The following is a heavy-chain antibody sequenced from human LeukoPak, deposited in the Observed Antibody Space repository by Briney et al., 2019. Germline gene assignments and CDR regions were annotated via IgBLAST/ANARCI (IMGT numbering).Heavy chain of an antibody. J-gene: IGHJ4*02. CDR1: GFTFSSYA. D-gene: IGHD5-18*01. V-gene: IGHV3-23*01. Sequence: GGSLRLSCAASGFTFSSYAMSWVRQAPGKGLEWVSAISGSGGSTYYADSVKGRFAISRDNSKNTLYLQMNSLRAEDTAVYYCAKALSSDTAMVNEGYWGQGTLVTVSS. CDR3: AKALSSDTAMVNEGY. CDR2: ISGSGGST.